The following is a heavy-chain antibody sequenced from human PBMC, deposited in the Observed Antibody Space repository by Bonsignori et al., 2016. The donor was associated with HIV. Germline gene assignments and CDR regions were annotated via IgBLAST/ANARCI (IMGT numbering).Heavy chain of an antibody. J-gene: IGHJ3*02. CDR3: ATRGGSYSYDAFDI. CDR2: IRYDGSNK. Sequence: VRQAPGKGLEWVAFIRYDGSNKYYADPVKGRFTISRDNSKNTLYLQMNSLRAEDTAVYYCATRGGSYSYDAFDIWGQGTMVTVSS. D-gene: IGHD1-26*01. V-gene: IGHV3-30*02.